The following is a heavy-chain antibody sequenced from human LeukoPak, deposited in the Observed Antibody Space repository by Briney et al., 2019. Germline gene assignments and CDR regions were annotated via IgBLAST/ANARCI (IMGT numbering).Heavy chain of an antibody. Sequence: PSETLSLICTVSGGSISSGSYYWSWIRQPAGKGLEWIGRIYTSGSTNYNPSLKSRVTISVDTSKNQFSLKLSSVTAADTAVYYCARGNSGWWLMVDYYYYMDVWGKGTTVTISS. V-gene: IGHV4-61*02. CDR2: IYTSGST. CDR1: GGSISSGSYY. CDR3: ARGNSGWWLMVDYYYYMDV. J-gene: IGHJ6*03. D-gene: IGHD6-19*01.